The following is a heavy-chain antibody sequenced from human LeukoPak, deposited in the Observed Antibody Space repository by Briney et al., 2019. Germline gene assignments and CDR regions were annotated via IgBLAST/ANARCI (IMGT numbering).Heavy chain of an antibody. D-gene: IGHD2-2*01. V-gene: IGHV3-30*01. CDR2: ISDDGSDR. J-gene: IGHJ3*01. CDR1: GFTFGSFA. Sequence: GGSLRLSCAVSGFTFGSFAMHWVRQAPGKGLEWVAVISDDGSDRFYGGSVRGRFSISRDNSKSTLYLQMNSLRPEDTAVYYCAKILTTKQLLFDAFDVWGQGTLVTVSS. CDR3: AKILTTKQLLFDAFDV.